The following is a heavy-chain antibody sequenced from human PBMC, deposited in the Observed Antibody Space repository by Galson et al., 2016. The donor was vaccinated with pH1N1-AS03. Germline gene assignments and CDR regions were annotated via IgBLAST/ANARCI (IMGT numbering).Heavy chain of an antibody. D-gene: IGHD5-24*01. CDR1: GFTFRDYG. CDR2: IWYDGSNK. Sequence: SLRLSCAASGFTFRDYGFHWVRQAPGKGLEWVAVIWYDGSNKNYVDSLKGRFIVSRDNSNDTLYLQMNSLRAEDTAVYYCARDRPNYNVYLDHWGQGILVTVSS. CDR3: ARDRPNYNVYLDH. J-gene: IGHJ4*02. V-gene: IGHV3-33*01.